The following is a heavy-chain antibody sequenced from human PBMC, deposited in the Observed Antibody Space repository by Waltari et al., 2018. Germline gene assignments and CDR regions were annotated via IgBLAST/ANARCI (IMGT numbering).Heavy chain of an antibody. V-gene: IGHV5-51*01. CDR1: GYSFTSYW. J-gene: IGHJ4*02. D-gene: IGHD2-2*03. Sequence: EVQLVQSGAEVKKPGESLKISCKGSGYSFTSYWIGWVRQMPGKGMEWMGIIYPWNSDTKYSPSFQCQVTISAAKSISTAALQWSSLKASDTAMYYCARPYGYCSSTSCLGFWGQGTLVTVSS. CDR3: ARPYGYCSSTSCLGF. CDR2: IYPWNSDT.